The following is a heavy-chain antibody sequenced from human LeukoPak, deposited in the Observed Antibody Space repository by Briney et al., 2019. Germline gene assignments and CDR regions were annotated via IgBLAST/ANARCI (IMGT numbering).Heavy chain of an antibody. CDR2: IYYSGST. CDR3: AGMNPVLNTFPY. CDR1: GGSINIFY. J-gene: IGHJ4*02. D-gene: IGHD1-14*01. Sequence: SETLSLTCTVSGGSINIFYWSWIRQPPGKGLEWIGYIYYSGSTNYNPSLKSRVSISVDTSKNQFSLTLSSVTAADTAVYFCAGMNPVLNTFPYWGQGTLVTVSS. V-gene: IGHV4-59*12.